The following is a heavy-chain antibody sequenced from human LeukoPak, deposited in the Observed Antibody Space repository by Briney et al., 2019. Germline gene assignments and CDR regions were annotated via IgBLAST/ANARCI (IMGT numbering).Heavy chain of an antibody. Sequence: ASVKVSCKASGYTFTGYYMHWVRQAPGQGLEWTGWINPTSGGTNYAQKFQGRVTMTRDTSISTAYMELSRLRSDDTAVYYCARARFSRLSPFDPWGQGTLVTVSS. V-gene: IGHV1-2*02. J-gene: IGHJ5*02. CDR2: INPTSGGT. CDR1: GYTFTGYY. CDR3: ARARFSRLSPFDP. D-gene: IGHD3-3*01.